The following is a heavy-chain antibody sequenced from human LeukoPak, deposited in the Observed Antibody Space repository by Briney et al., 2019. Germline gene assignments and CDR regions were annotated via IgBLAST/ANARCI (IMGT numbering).Heavy chain of an antibody. CDR3: AAGGGNTFDP. CDR2: FTGSAGNI. J-gene: IGHJ5*02. V-gene: IGHV3-23*01. Sequence: PGGSLRLSCAASGFTFSSQALSWVRQAPGKGLEWFSSFTGSAGNIHYADSVKGRFTLSRDNSKSTMYLQMNSLRVDDTAIYYCAAGGGNTFDPWGQGTLVTVSS. CDR1: GFTFSSQA. D-gene: IGHD1/OR15-1a*01.